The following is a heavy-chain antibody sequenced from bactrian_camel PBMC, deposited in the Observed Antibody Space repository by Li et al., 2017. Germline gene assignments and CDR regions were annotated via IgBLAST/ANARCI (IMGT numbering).Heavy chain of an antibody. V-gene: IGHV3S55*01. CDR3: AALSADGRCGLRSVFQF. J-gene: IGHJ4*01. CDR2: IAPDGSR. Sequence: VQLVESGGGAVQTGGSLRLTCTAVGLTFEGGNQGWYRETPGNEFELVSSIAPDGSRWYADSVQGRFTISHDNAKNTLSLQMNSLKPEDTAMYYCAALSADGRCGLRSVFQFWGQGTQVTVS. CDR1: GLTFEGGN.